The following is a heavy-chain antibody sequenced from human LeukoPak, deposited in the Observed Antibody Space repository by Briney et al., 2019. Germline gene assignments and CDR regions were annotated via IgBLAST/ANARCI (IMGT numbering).Heavy chain of an antibody. CDR1: GGTFSSYA. CDR3: VRQGVVFPTDYYYMDV. V-gene: IGHV1-69*05. CDR2: IIPIFGTA. J-gene: IGHJ6*03. Sequence: ASVKVSCKASGGTFSSYAISWVRQAPGQGLEWMGGIIPIFGTANYAQKFQGRVTITRNTSISTAYMELTSLRSEDTVVYYCVRQGVVFPTDYYYMDVWGKGTTVTVSS. D-gene: IGHD3-3*01.